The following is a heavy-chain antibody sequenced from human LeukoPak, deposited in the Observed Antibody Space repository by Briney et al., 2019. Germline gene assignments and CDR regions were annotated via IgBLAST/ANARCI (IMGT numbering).Heavy chain of an antibody. V-gene: IGHV3-43*01. D-gene: IGHD3-16*02. CDR2: ISWDGGST. Sequence: PGGSLRLSCAASGFTFDDYTMHWVRQAPGKGLEWVSLISWDGGSTYYADSVKGRFTISRDNSKNSLYLQMNSLRTEDTALYYCAKDIGLSGQTFDYWGQGTLVTVSS. CDR1: GFTFDDYT. J-gene: IGHJ4*02. CDR3: AKDIGLSGQTFDY.